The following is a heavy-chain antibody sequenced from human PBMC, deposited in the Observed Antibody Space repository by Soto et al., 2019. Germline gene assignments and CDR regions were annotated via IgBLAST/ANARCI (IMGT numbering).Heavy chain of an antibody. V-gene: IGHV1-69*06. CDR1: GGTFSSYA. J-gene: IGHJ3*02. D-gene: IGHD3-22*01. Sequence: QVQLVQSGAEVKKPGSSVKVSCKASGGTFSSYAISWVRQAPGQGLEWMGGIIPIVGTANYAQKFQGRVTITADKSTSTAYMELSSLRSEDTAVYYCARCLRNEQYYYDSSGAFDIWGQGTMVTVSS. CDR3: ARCLRNEQYYYDSSGAFDI. CDR2: IIPIVGTA.